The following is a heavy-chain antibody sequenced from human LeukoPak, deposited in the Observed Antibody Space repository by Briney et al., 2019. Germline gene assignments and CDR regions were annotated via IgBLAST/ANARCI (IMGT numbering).Heavy chain of an antibody. CDR3: ARANGGNSVVLAYYFDY. J-gene: IGHJ4*02. CDR2: ISYDGSNK. D-gene: IGHD4-23*01. Sequence: PGGSLRLSCAASGFTFSSYAMHWVRQAPGKGLEWVAVISYDGSNKYYADSVKGRFTISRDNSMNTLYLQMNSLRAEDTAVYYCARANGGNSVVLAYYFDYWGQGTQVTVSS. CDR1: GFTFSSYA. V-gene: IGHV3-30*14.